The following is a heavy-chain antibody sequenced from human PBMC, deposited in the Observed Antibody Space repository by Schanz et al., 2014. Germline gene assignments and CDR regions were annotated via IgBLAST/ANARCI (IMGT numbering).Heavy chain of an antibody. Sequence: EVQLVESGGGLVQPGGSLRLSCAASGFTFSSYWMSWVRQAPGEGLEWVANIKQDGSEKYYVDSVKGRFTISRDNAKTSLYLQMNSLRPEDPAVYYCAKYGGELGVSFESWGQGTLVTVSS. J-gene: IGHJ4*02. CDR3: AKYGGELGVSFES. CDR1: GFTFSSYW. D-gene: IGHD7-27*01. CDR2: IKQDGSEK. V-gene: IGHV3-7*01.